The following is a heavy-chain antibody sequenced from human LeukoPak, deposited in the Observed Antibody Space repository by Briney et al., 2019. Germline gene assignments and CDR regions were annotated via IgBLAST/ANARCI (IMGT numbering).Heavy chain of an antibody. CDR2: ISGSGSTT. J-gene: IGHJ4*02. CDR1: GFTFSTYG. CDR3: AKANSGSASRGYFDY. V-gene: IGHV3-23*01. D-gene: IGHD6-25*01. Sequence: GGSLRLSCAASGFTFSTYGMSWVRQAPGKGLEGVSGISGSGSTTYYADSVKGRFTISRDNSKNTLSLQMNSLRAADTAVYYCAKANSGSASRGYFDYWGQGTLVTVSS.